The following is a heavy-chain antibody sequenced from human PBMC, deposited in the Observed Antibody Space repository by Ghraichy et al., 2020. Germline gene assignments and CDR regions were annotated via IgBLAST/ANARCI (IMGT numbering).Heavy chain of an antibody. Sequence: GGSLRLSCAASGFTFSSYSMNWVRQAPGKGLEWVSSISSSSYIYYADSVKGRFTISRDNAKNSLYLQMNSLRAEDTAVYYCARGGLLWFGEPVADYYYYYGMDVWGQGTTVTVSS. J-gene: IGHJ6*02. CDR3: ARGGLLWFGEPVADYYYYYGMDV. CDR2: ISSSSYI. CDR1: GFTFSSYS. D-gene: IGHD3-10*01. V-gene: IGHV3-21*01.